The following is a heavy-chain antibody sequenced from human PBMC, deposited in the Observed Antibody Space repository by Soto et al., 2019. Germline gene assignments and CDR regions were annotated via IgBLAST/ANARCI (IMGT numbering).Heavy chain of an antibody. CDR1: GGSISSYY. D-gene: IGHD5-12*01. V-gene: IGHV4-59*01. CDR3: ARVLVAGWLQGNWFDP. Sequence: QVQLQESGPGLVKPSETLSLTCTVSGGSISSYYWSWIRQPPGKGLEWIGYIYYRGSTNYNPSRRSRVTISVDTSKIQFSLKLSSVTAADTAVYYRARVLVAGWLQGNWFDPWGEGSLVTVAS. CDR2: IYYRGST. J-gene: IGHJ5*02.